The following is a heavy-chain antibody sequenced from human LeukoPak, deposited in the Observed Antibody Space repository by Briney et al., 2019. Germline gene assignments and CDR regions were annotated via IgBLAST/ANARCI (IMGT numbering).Heavy chain of an antibody. Sequence: SETLPLTGTVSGGSISSYYWSWIRQPPGKGLEWIGYIYYSGSTNYNPSLKSRVTISVDTSKNQFSLKLSSVTAADTAVYYCARVGAPYSSSWYFSLWGQGTLVTVSS. J-gene: IGHJ4*02. CDR2: IYYSGST. CDR3: ARVGAPYSSSWYFSL. D-gene: IGHD6-13*01. CDR1: GGSISSYY. V-gene: IGHV4-59*01.